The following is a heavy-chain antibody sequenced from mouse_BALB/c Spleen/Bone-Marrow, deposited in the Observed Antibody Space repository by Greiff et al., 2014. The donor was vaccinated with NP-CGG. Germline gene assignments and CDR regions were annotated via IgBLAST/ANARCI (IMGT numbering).Heavy chain of an antibody. D-gene: IGHD2-3*01. CDR2: IYPYNGGT. V-gene: IGHV1S29*02. CDR3: ARGAAYGYYLGLAY. Sequence: EVQLVESGPELVKPGASVKISCKASGYTFTDYNMHWVKQSHGKGLEWIGYIYPYNGGTVYKQKFKSKATLTVDNSSSTANMELRSLTSEDSAVYYCARGAAYGYYLGLAYWGQGTLVTVSA. J-gene: IGHJ3*01. CDR1: GYTFTDYN.